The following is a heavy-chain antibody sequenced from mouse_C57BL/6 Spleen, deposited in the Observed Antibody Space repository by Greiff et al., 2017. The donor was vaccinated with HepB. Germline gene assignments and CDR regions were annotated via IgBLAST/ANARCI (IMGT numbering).Heavy chain of an antibody. Sequence: EVHLVESEGGLVQPGSSMKLSCTASGFTFSDYYMAWVRQVPEKGLEWVANINYDGSSTYYLDSLKSRFIISRDNAKNILYLQMSSLKSEDTATYYCARDRYYDYDYWYFDVWGTGTTVTVSS. CDR3: ARDRYYDYDYWYFDV. D-gene: IGHD2-4*01. CDR1: GFTFSDYY. J-gene: IGHJ1*03. CDR2: INYDGSST. V-gene: IGHV5-16*01.